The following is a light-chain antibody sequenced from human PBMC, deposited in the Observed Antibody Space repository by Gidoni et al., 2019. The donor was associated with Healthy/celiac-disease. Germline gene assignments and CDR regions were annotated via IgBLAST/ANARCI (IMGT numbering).Light chain of an antibody. CDR2: DAS. CDR1: QSVSSY. J-gene: IGKJ5*01. Sequence: EIVFTQSPATLSLSPGERATLSCRASQSVSSYLAWYQQKPGQAPRLLIYDASNRATGIPARFSGSGSGTDFPLTISSLEPEDFAVYYCQQRSNWPPITFXXXTRLEIK. V-gene: IGKV3-11*01. CDR3: QQRSNWPPIT.